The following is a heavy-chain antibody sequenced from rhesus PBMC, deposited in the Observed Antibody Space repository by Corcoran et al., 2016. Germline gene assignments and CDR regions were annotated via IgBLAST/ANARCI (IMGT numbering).Heavy chain of an antibody. Sequence: EVQLAESGGGLAKPGGSLRLSSAASGSTFGAYYMDLVRQSPGKVLEWVSRISNGGGSTWYADSVKGRFTISRENAKNTLYLQMNSLRAEDTAVYYCARDRSWNVPFDYWGQGVLVTVSS. J-gene: IGHJ4*01. D-gene: IGHD1-14*01. CDR1: GSTFGAYY. CDR2: ISNGGGST. CDR3: ARDRSWNVPFDY. V-gene: IGHV3-178*01.